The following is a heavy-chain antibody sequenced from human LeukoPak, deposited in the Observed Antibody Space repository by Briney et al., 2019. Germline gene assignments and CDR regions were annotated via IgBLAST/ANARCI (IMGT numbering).Heavy chain of an antibody. CDR1: GFKFDDFT. V-gene: IGHV3-43*01. CDR3: ARDSYSSSRNDY. D-gene: IGHD6-13*01. Sequence: PGGSLRLSCAASGFKFDDFTMHWVRQAPGKGLEWVSLITWDGTSTSYADSVKGRFIISRDNDKNSVFLQMNSLRAEDTAVYYCARDSYSSSRNDYWGQGTLVTVSS. J-gene: IGHJ4*02. CDR2: ITWDGTST.